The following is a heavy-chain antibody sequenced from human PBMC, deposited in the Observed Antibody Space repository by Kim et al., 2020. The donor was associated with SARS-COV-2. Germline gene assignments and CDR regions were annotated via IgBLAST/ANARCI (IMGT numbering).Heavy chain of an antibody. J-gene: IGHJ4*02. CDR3: ANAEERYLDY. D-gene: IGHD1-1*01. Sequence: GGSLRLSCAASGFTFSSYAMSWVRQAPGKGLEWVSAISGSGGSTYYADSVKGRFTISRDNYKNKLYLQMNSLRAEDTSVYYCANAEERYLDYWGQGALVTVSS. CDR1: GFTFSSYA. CDR2: ISGSGGST. V-gene: IGHV3-23*01.